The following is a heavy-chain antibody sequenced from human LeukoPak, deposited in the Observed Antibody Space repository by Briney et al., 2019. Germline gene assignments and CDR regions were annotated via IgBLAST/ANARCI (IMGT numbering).Heavy chain of an antibody. CDR1: GGSISSYY. CDR3: ARGGSYCYGMDV. J-gene: IGHJ6*02. Sequence: SETLSLTCTVSGGSISSYYWSWIRQPPGKGLEWIGYIYYSGSTNYNPSLKSRVTISVDTSKNQFSLKLSSVTAADTAVYYCARGGSYCYGMDVWGQGTTVTVSS. CDR2: IYYSGST. V-gene: IGHV4-59*01.